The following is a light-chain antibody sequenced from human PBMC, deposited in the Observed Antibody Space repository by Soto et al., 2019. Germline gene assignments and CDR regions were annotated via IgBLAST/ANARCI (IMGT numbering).Light chain of an antibody. CDR2: KAS. CDR1: ESVKSW. J-gene: IGKJ1*01. V-gene: IGKV1-5*03. Sequence: DIQMTQSPSTLSASIGDRVTITCRASESVKSWLAWYRQKAGKAHKLLIYKASTLKSGVQSRFSGSGSGTEFTLTIRSLQPDDFATYYCQQYNSYWGTFGQGTKVDIK. CDR3: QQYNSYWGT.